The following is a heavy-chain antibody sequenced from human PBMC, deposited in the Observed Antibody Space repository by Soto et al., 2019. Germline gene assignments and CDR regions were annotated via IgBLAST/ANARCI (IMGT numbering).Heavy chain of an antibody. D-gene: IGHD3-22*01. CDR3: ATLDADYYDSSGYYPFDY. CDR1: GYTFTSYY. CDR2: INPSGGST. V-gene: IGHV1-46*03. Sequence: QVQLVQSGAEVKKPGASVKVSCKASGYTFTSYYMHWVRQAPGQGLEWMGIINPSGGSTSYAQKYQGSVTMTRDTSTSTVYLELSSLRSEDTAVYYCATLDADYYDSSGYYPFDYWGQGTLVTVSS. J-gene: IGHJ4*02.